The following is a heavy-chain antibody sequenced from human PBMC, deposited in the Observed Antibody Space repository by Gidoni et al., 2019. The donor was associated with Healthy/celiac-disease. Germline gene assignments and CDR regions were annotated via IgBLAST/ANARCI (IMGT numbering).Heavy chain of an antibody. J-gene: IGHJ6*02. CDR1: GGTFSSYA. CDR2: IIPIFGTA. V-gene: IGHV1-69*01. CDR3: ARGSDYGDYVFYGMDV. Sequence: QVQLVQSGAEVKKPGSSVKVSCKASGGTFSSYAISWVRQAPGQGLEWMGGIIPIFGTANYAQKFQGRVTITADESTSTAYMELSSLRSEDTAVYYCARGSDYGDYVFYGMDVWGQGTTVTVSS. D-gene: IGHD4-17*01.